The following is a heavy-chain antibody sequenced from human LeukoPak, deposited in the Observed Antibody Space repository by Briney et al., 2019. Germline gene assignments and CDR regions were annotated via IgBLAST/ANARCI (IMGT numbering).Heavy chain of an antibody. CDR2: INHSGST. J-gene: IGHJ4*02. CDR1: GGSFSGYY. CDR3: ASGSSSWYSFDY. D-gene: IGHD6-13*01. Sequence: SETLSLTCAVYGGSFSGYYWSWIRQPPGKGLEWIGEINHSGSTNYNPSLKSRVTISVDTSKNQFSLKLSSVTAADTAVYCCASGSSSWYSFDYWGQGTLVTVSS. V-gene: IGHV4-34*01.